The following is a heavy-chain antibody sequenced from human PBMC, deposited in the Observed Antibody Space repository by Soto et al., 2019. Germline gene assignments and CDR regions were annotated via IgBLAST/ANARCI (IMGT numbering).Heavy chain of an antibody. J-gene: IGHJ3*01. V-gene: IGHV3-74*01. Sequence: VQLVESGGGLVQPGGSLRLSCTASGFTFSSYWMHWVRQAPGKGLVWVSRINSDGINTSHADSVKGRFTISRDNAKRTLYLQMNSLRAEDTAVYYCARAQYLADDVFDLWGRGTVVTVSS. D-gene: IGHD2-2*01. CDR3: ARAQYLADDVFDL. CDR2: INSDGINT. CDR1: GFTFSSYW.